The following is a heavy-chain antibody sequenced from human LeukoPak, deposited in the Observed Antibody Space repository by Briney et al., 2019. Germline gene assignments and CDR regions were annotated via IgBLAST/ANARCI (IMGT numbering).Heavy chain of an antibody. CDR2: ISAYNGNT. Sequence: ASVKVSCKASGYTFTSYGISWVRQAPGQGLEWVGWISAYNGNTNYAQKLQGRVTMTTDTSTSTAYMELRSLRSDDTAVYYCASAQRYYGSGSYESAFDIWGQGTMVTVSS. CDR3: ASAQRYYGSGSYESAFDI. V-gene: IGHV1-18*01. J-gene: IGHJ3*02. CDR1: GYTFTSYG. D-gene: IGHD3-10*01.